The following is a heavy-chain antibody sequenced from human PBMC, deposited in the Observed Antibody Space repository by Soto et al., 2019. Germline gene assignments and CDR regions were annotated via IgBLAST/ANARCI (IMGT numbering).Heavy chain of an antibody. CDR1: GGTFSSYA. CDR3: ARGFIHRGISSWYRKGEWFDL. J-gene: IGHJ5*02. Sequence: QVQLVQSGAEVKKPGSSVKVSCKASGGTFSSYAISWVRQAPGQGLEWMGGIIPIFGTANYAQKFQGRVTITADESTSTAHMELSSLRSEDTAVYYWARGFIHRGISSWYRKGEWFDLWGQGTLVTVSS. CDR2: IIPIFGTA. D-gene: IGHD6-13*01. V-gene: IGHV1-69*01.